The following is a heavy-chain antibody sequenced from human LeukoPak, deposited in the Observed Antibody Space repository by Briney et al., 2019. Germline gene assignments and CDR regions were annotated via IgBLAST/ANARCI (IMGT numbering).Heavy chain of an antibody. J-gene: IGHJ4*02. CDR3: ARDDRRYCSGGTCYSRDY. CDR2: LNQSGIT. V-gene: IGHV4-34*01. Sequence: SETLSLTCAVYGGSLRGYYWSWIRQSPGKGLDWIGELNQSGITNYNPSLKTRVTISVDTSKNQLSLKLRSVTAADTAVYYCARDDRRYCSGGTCYSRDYWGQGTLVTVSS. CDR1: GGSLRGYY. D-gene: IGHD2-15*01.